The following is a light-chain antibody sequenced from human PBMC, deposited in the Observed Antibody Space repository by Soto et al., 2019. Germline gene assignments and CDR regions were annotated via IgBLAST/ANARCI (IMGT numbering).Light chain of an antibody. J-gene: IGKJ3*01. CDR1: QTISSW. Sequence: LCRCIIEKNTITCRASQTISSWLAWYQQKPGKAPKLLIYKASTLKSGVPSRFSGSGSCTELTVYVIGLQSHDFARYARQIYDGYSAAFGPGTKVDI. CDR3: QIYDGYSAA. CDR2: KAS. V-gene: IGKV1-5*03.